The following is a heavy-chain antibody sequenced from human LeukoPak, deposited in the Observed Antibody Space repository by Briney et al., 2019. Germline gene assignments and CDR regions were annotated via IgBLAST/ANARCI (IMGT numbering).Heavy chain of an antibody. CDR3: ARDWGRRYSSGWYGDFDY. D-gene: IGHD6-19*01. V-gene: IGHV3-30-3*01. CDR1: GFTFSNYA. CDR2: ISYDGSDK. Sequence: GGSLRLSCAASGFTFSNYAMHWVRQAPGKGLEWVAVISYDGSDKYYANSVKGRFTISRDNSKNTLYLQMNSLRPEDTAVYYCARDWGRRYSSGWYGDFDYWGQGTLVTVSS. J-gene: IGHJ4*02.